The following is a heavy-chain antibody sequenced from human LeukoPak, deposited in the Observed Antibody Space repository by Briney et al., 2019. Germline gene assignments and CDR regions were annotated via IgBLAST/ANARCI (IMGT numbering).Heavy chain of an antibody. Sequence: ASVKVSCKASGYTFTSYAMHWVRQAPGQRLEWMGWINPNSGGTNYAQKFQGWVTMTRDTSISTAYMELSRLRSDDTAVYYCARGGAATVTTVDYWGQGTLVTVSS. CDR3: ARGGAATVTTVDY. V-gene: IGHV1-2*04. D-gene: IGHD4-11*01. CDR2: INPNSGGT. J-gene: IGHJ4*02. CDR1: GYTFTSYA.